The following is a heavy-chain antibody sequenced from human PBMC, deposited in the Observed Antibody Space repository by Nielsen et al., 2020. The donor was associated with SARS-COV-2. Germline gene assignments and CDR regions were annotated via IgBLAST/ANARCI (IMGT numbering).Heavy chain of an antibody. CDR1: GYTFTRYD. CDR2: MNPNSGNT. D-gene: IGHD2-15*01. CDR3: ARADIVVVTDYYGMDV. Sequence: ASVKVSCKASGYTFTRYDINWVRQATGQGLEWMGWMNPNSGNTGYAQKFQGRVTMTRNTSISTAYMELSSLRSEDTAVYYCARADIVVVTDYYGMDVWGQGTTVTVSS. V-gene: IGHV1-8*01. J-gene: IGHJ6*02.